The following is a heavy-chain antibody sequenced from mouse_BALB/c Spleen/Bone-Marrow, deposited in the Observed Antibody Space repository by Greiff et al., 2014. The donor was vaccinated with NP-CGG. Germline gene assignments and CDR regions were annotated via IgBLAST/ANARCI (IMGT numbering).Heavy chain of an antibody. CDR2: IYPGDGDT. CDR1: GYTFTSYW. V-gene: IGHV1-87*01. D-gene: IGHD2-4*01. Sequence: QVQLQQSGAELARSGASVKLSCKASGYTFTSYWMQWVKQRPGQGLEWIGAIYPGDGDTRYTQKFKGKATLTADKSSSTAYMQLSSLASEDSAVYYCARGDYDCDDWFAYWGQGTLVTVSA. J-gene: IGHJ3*01. CDR3: ARGDYDCDDWFAY.